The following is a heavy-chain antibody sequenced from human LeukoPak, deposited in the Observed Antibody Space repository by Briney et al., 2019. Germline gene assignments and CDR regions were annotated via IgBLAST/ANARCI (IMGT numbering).Heavy chain of an antibody. Sequence: PSETLSLTCAVYGGSFSGYYWSWIRQPPGKGLEWIGEINHSGSTNYNPSLKSRVTISVDTSKNQFSLKLSSVTAADTAVYYCARTNIAVAGTSDAFDIWGQGTTVTVSS. CDR2: INHSGST. CDR1: GGSFSGYY. V-gene: IGHV4-34*01. CDR3: ARTNIAVAGTSDAFDI. J-gene: IGHJ3*02. D-gene: IGHD6-19*01.